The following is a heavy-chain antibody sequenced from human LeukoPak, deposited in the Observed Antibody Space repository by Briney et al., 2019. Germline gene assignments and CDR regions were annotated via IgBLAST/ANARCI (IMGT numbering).Heavy chain of an antibody. Sequence: SETLSLTCTVSGGSISSSSYYWGWIRQPPGKGLEWIGSIYYSGSTYYNPSLKSRVTISVDTSKNQFSLKLSSVTAADTAVYYCTSGAKNLVVPAATDYWGQGTLVTVSS. CDR1: GGSISSSSYY. J-gene: IGHJ4*02. D-gene: IGHD2-2*01. CDR2: IYYSGST. V-gene: IGHV4-39*01. CDR3: TSGAKNLVVPAATDY.